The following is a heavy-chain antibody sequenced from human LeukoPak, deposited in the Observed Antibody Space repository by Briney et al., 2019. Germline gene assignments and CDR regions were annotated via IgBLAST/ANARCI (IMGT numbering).Heavy chain of an antibody. CDR3: ARGITGMYYYDP. Sequence: QSGGSLRLSCAASGFTFSSYAMSWVRQAPGKGLEWVSAISGSGGSTYYADSVKGRFTISRDNAKDTLYLQINSLRAEDTAVYYCARGITGMYYYDPWGQGTLVTVSS. CDR2: ISGSGGST. D-gene: IGHD3-10*01. V-gene: IGHV3-23*01. J-gene: IGHJ5*02. CDR1: GFTFSSYA.